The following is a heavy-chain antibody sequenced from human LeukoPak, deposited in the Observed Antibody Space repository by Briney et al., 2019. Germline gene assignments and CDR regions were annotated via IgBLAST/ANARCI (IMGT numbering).Heavy chain of an antibody. Sequence: GGSLRLSCAASGPAFFTHNFHWVRQAPGKGLEWVAFISRRGVIHYADSVKGRFTISRDNAQNSLFLQMNSLRVEDTALYYCARDIESDTGDYWGQGTLVIVSS. CDR1: GPAFFTHN. J-gene: IGHJ4*02. D-gene: IGHD3-16*01. CDR3: ARDIESDTGDY. CDR2: ISRRGVI. V-gene: IGHV3-69-1*02.